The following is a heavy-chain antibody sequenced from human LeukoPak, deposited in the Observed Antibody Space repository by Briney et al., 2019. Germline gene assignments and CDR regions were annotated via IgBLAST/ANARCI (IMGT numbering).Heavy chain of an antibody. J-gene: IGHJ1*01. CDR1: GASISSYY. Sequence: PSETLSLTCTVSGASISSYYWSWIRQPPGKGLEWIGYIYYSGSTNYNPSLKSRVTISIYRSTNQFSLKLSSVTAADTAVHYCARGGEIVGDSLYFHPWGQGTLVTVSS. CDR2: IYYSGST. CDR3: ARGGEIVGDSLYFHP. D-gene: IGHD1-26*01. V-gene: IGHV4-59*01.